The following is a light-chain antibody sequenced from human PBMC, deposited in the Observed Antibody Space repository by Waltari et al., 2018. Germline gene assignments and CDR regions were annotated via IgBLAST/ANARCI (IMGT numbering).Light chain of an antibody. Sequence: VVLTQPPATLSLSPGKRATLSCRASQGVSKFLAWFQQKPGQSPRLLVYDVSTRATGIPSRFSGSGPGPEFILTINSLEPEDFAVYYCQQYDRWPLTFGGGTKLEIK. CDR2: DVS. V-gene: IGKV3D-11*01. J-gene: IGKJ4*01. CDR1: QGVSKF. CDR3: QQYDRWPLT.